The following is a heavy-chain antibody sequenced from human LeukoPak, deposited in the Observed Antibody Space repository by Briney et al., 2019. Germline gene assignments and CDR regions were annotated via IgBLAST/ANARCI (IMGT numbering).Heavy chain of an antibody. V-gene: IGHV4-39*01. CDR3: ARPQYYYDSSGYSY. D-gene: IGHD3-22*01. J-gene: IGHJ4*02. CDR2: IYYSGST. CDR1: GGSISSSSYY. Sequence: PSETLSLTCTVSGGSISSSSYYWGWIRQPPGKGLEWIGSIYYSGSTYYNPSLKSRATISVDTSKNQFSLKLSSVTAADTAVYYCARPQYYYDSSGYSYWGQGTLVTVSS.